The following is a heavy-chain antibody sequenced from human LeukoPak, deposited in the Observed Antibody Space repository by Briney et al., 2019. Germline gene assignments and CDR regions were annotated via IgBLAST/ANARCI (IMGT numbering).Heavy chain of an antibody. Sequence: GGSLRLSCAASGFTFDDYTMHWVRQAPGKGLEWVSLISWDGGSTYYADSVKGRFTISRDNSKNSLYLQMNSLRTEDTALYYCAKEGRSSSWYGAYFDYWGQGTLVTVSS. J-gene: IGHJ4*02. D-gene: IGHD6-13*01. CDR3: AKEGRSSSWYGAYFDY. V-gene: IGHV3-43*01. CDR2: ISWDGGST. CDR1: GFTFDDYT.